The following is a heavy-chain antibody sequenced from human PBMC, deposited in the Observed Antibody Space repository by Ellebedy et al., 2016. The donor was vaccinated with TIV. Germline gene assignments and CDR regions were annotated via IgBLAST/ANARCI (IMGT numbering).Heavy chain of an antibody. CDR1: GGSISSYY. J-gene: IGHJ4*02. V-gene: IGHV4-4*08. D-gene: IGHD6-19*01. CDR3: AREAVAGVY. Sequence: SETLSLXXTVSGGSISSYYWSWIRQPPGKGLEWIGYIYYSGSTNYNPSLKSRVTISVDTSKNQFTLKLSSVTAADTAVYYCAREAVAGVYWGQGTLVTVSS. CDR2: IYYSGST.